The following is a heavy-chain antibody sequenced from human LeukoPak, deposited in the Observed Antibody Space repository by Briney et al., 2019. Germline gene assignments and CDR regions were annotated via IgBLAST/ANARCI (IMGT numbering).Heavy chain of an antibody. D-gene: IGHD5-24*01. J-gene: IGHJ4*02. CDR3: ARRGDGYNDFDY. Sequence: GGSLKISFKGSGSCFTSYWIGWVRPMAGKGVVWMGIIYPGESDTRSSPSFQGQFTIPADKSSSTAYPQWSTLTASDTAMYYCARRGDGYNDFDYWGQGTLVTVPS. CDR1: GSCFTSYW. V-gene: IGHV5-51*01. CDR2: IYPGESDT.